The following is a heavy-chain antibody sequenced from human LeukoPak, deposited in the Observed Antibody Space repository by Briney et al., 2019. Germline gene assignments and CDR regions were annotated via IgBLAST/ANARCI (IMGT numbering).Heavy chain of an antibody. Sequence: GGSLRLSCAASGFTFSSYWMSWVRQAPGKGPEWVANIKQDGSEKYYVDSVKGRFTISRDNAKNSLYLQMKSLRAEDTAVYYCASGQDLDWFDPWGQGTLVTVSS. CDR3: ASGQDLDWFDP. CDR1: GFTFSSYW. CDR2: IKQDGSEK. V-gene: IGHV3-7*01. J-gene: IGHJ5*02.